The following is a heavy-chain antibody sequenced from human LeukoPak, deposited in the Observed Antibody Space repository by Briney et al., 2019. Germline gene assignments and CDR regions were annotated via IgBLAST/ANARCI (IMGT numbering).Heavy chain of an antibody. J-gene: IGHJ4*02. V-gene: IGHV4-39*07. Sequence: SETLSLTCTVSGRSISSSTYYWGWIRQPPGKGLEWFGSSYYSGSLYYNPSLKSRVTISQDPAKTQSSLKLSAVTGPDSVLHCCGREALRGGGYYLLYHPFDYWRQGTLVTVSS. CDR3: GREALRGGGYYLLYHPFDY. D-gene: IGHD1-26*01. CDR2: SYYSGSL. CDR1: GRSISSSTYY.